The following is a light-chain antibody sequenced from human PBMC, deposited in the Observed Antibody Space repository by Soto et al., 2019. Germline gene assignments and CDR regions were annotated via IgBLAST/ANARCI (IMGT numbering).Light chain of an antibody. CDR3: CSYAGSDTFVI. CDR1: SSDVGRYNL. CDR2: EGT. V-gene: IGLV2-23*03. Sequence: QSALTQPASVSGSPGQPITISCTGTSSDVGRYNLVSWYQQHPGKAPKLMIYEGTKRPSGVSNRFSGSKSGATASLTISGLQAEDEADYYCCSYAGSDTFVIFGGGTKLTVL. J-gene: IGLJ2*01.